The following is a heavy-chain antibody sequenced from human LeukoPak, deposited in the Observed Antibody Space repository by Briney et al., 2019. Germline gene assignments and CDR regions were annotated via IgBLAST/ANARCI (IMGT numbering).Heavy chain of an antibody. D-gene: IGHD5-18*01. V-gene: IGHV1-69*05. CDR3: ARRGMVTPFDY. J-gene: IGHJ4*02. CDR1: GYTFTGYY. Sequence: GASVKVSCKASGYTFTGYYMHWVRQAPGQGLEWMGGIIPIFGTANYAQKFQGRVTITTDESTSTAYMELSSLRSEDTAVYYCARRGMVTPFDYWGQGTLVTVSS. CDR2: IIPIFGTA.